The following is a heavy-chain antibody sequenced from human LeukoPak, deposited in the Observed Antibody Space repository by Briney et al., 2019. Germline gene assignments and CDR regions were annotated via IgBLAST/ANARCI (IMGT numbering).Heavy chain of an antibody. CDR1: GFTVSSND. J-gene: IGHJ4*02. D-gene: IGHD1-26*01. CDR3: TTDPDGSYYD. Sequence: PGGSLRLSCVASGFTVSSNDMSWVRQAPGKGLEWVSVVYSGGTTSYADSVKGRFTISRDKSKNTLYLQMNSLRAEDTAVYYCTTDPDGSYYDWGQGTLVTVSS. CDR2: VYSGGTT. V-gene: IGHV3-66*01.